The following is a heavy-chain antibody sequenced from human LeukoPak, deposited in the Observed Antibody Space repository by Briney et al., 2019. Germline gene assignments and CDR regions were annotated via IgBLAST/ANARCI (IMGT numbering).Heavy chain of an antibody. D-gene: IGHD2/OR15-2a*01. J-gene: IGHJ4*02. V-gene: IGHV3-23*01. CDR1: GFSFSSNT. CDR2: ISNDGGRT. Sequence: GGSLRLSCAGSGFSFSSNTMSWVRQAPGRGRGWVSAISNDGGRTDYADSVKGRFTISRDNSKSTLYLHMDSLRAEDTAVYYCARDEDTSALSEYWGQGTLVTVSS. CDR3: ARDEDTSALSEY.